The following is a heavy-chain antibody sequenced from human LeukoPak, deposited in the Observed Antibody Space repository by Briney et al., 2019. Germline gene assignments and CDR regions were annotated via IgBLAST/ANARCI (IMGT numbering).Heavy chain of an antibody. D-gene: IGHD3-9*01. CDR1: GFTFSSYE. CDR3: ARECYDILTGPNYYYYYGMDV. J-gene: IGHJ6*02. CDR2: ISSSGSTI. V-gene: IGHV3-48*03. Sequence: QPGGSLRLSCAASGFTFSSYEMNWVRQAPGKGLEWVSYISSSGSTIYYADSVKGRFTISRDNAKNSLYLQMNSLRAEDTAVYYCARECYDILTGPNYYYYYGMDVWGQGTTVTVSS.